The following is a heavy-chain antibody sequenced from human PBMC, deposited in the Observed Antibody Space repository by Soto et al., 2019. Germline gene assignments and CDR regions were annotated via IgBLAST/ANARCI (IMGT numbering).Heavy chain of an antibody. Sequence: GESLKIPCKGSGYSFTSYWISWVRQMPGKGLEWMGRIDPSDSYTNYSPSFQGHVTISADKSISTAYLQWSSLKASDTAMYYCARRRVGGDDAFDIWGQGTMVTVSS. CDR1: GYSFTSYW. V-gene: IGHV5-10-1*01. CDR2: IDPSDSYT. D-gene: IGHD2-15*01. CDR3: ARRRVGGDDAFDI. J-gene: IGHJ3*02.